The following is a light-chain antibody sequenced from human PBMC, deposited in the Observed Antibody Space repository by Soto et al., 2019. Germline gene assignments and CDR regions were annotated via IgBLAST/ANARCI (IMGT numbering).Light chain of an antibody. CDR3: QEHNSYIPT. CDR2: DAS. V-gene: IGKV1-5*01. CDR1: QSISSW. Sequence: DTQMTQSPSTLSASVGDRVTITCRASQSISSWLAWYQQKPGKAPKLLIYDASSLESGVPSRFSGSGSGTEFTLAIDSLQPDDFATYYCQEHNSYIPTFGPGTKVDIK. J-gene: IGKJ1*01.